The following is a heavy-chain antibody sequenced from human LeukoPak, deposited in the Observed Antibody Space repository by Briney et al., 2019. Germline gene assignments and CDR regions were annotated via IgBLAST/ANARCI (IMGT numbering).Heavy chain of an antibody. CDR1: GGSISSSSYY. CDR3: ARRRVGYAFDI. D-gene: IGHD3-10*01. Sequence: SETLSLTXTVSGGSISSSSYYWGWIGQPPGKGLQWIGSIYYSGSTYYNPSLKSRVTISVDTSKNQFSLKLSSVTAADTAVYYCARRRVGYAFDIWGQGTMVTVSS. J-gene: IGHJ3*02. V-gene: IGHV4-39*01. CDR2: IYYSGST.